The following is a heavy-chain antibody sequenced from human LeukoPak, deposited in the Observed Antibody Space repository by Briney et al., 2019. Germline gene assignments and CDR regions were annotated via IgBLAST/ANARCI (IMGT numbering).Heavy chain of an antibody. J-gene: IGHJ5*02. CDR1: GYSISSGYY. D-gene: IGHD2-15*01. V-gene: IGHV4-38-2*02. Sequence: SETLSLTCTVSGYSISSGYYWGWIRQPPGKGLEWIGSIYHSGSTYYNPSLKSRVTISVDTSKNQFSLKLSSVTAADTAVYYCARDQATVVVAATTWFDPWGQGTLVIVSS. CDR3: ARDQATVVVAATTWFDP. CDR2: IYHSGST.